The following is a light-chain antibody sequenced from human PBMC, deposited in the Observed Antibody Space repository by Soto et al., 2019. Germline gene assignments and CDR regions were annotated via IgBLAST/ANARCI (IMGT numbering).Light chain of an antibody. V-gene: IGLV2-14*01. Sequence: QPVLTQPAFVSGSPGQSITISCTGTSSDIGDFDFVSWYQQHPGKAPKLIMCEVADRPSGVSNRFSGSKSGNTASLTISGLQAEDEADYYCSSYSGSRTWVFGGGTKLTVL. J-gene: IGLJ3*02. CDR2: EVA. CDR1: SSDIGDFDF. CDR3: SSYSGSRTWV.